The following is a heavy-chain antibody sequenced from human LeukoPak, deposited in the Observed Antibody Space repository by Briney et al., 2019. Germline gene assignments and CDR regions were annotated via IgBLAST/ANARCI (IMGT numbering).Heavy chain of an antibody. V-gene: IGHV4-4*07. CDR1: GGSISSYY. D-gene: IGHD1-26*01. CDR2: IYTSGST. Sequence: SSETLSLTCTVSGGSISSYYWSWIRQPAGKGLEWIGRIYTSGSTNYNPSLKSRVTISVDTSKNQFSLKLSSVTAADTAVYYCASYSGSYSFDYWGQGTLVTVSS. J-gene: IGHJ4*02. CDR3: ASYSGSYSFDY.